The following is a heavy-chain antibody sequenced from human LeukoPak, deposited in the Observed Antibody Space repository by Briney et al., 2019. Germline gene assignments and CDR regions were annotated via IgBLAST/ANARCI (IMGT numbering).Heavy chain of an antibody. J-gene: IGHJ4*02. Sequence: GGSLRLSCAASGFTFSTYAMTWVRQAPGRGLGWVSTISGSSGSTDYADSVKGRFTVSRDNSRNTLYLQMHSVRVDDTAVYYCAKGLSATSMGIDYWGQGTQVTVSS. V-gene: IGHV3-23*01. CDR2: ISGSSGST. CDR3: AKGLSATSMGIDY. D-gene: IGHD4-17*01. CDR1: GFTFSTYA.